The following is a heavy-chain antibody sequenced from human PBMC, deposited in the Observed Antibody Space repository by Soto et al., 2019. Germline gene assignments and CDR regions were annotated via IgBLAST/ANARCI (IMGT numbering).Heavy chain of an antibody. V-gene: IGHV3-23*01. CDR2: ISGSGSNE. D-gene: IGHD2-21*01. CDR3: AKDIQFDP. J-gene: IGHJ5*02. CDR1: GFNFDDYA. Sequence: PGGSLRLSCAASGFNFDDYAMHWVRQIPGKGLEWVSGISGSGSNEYYADSVKGRFTISRDNSKNTLYLQMNSLRAEDTAVYYCAKDIQFDPWGQGTLVTVSS.